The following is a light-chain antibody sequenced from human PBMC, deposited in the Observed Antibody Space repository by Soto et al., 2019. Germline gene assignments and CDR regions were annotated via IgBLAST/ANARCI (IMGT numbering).Light chain of an antibody. V-gene: IGLV2-14*01. CDR3: SSYTSSSTVV. CDR2: EVS. CDR1: SSDVGSYNY. Sequence: QSALTQPASVPGSPGQSITISCTGTSSDVGSYNYVSWYQQHPGKAPKVLIFEVSNRPSGVSNRFSGSKSGNTASLTISGLQAEDEGDYYCSSYTSSSTVVFGSGTKLTVL. J-gene: IGLJ1*01.